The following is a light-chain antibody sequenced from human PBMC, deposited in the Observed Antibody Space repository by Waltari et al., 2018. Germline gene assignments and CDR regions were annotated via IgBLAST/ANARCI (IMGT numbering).Light chain of an antibody. CDR1: QSVGGG. V-gene: IGKV1-5*03. J-gene: IGKJ1*01. CDR3: QQYNSFPKT. CDR2: KTS. Sequence: DIQMTQSPSTLSPSVGDRVTITCRASQSVGGGLAWYQQKPGKAPKVLIYKTSSLESGVPSRFSGSGSGTEFTLTISNLQPADFATYYCQQYNSFPKTFGQGTKVEIK.